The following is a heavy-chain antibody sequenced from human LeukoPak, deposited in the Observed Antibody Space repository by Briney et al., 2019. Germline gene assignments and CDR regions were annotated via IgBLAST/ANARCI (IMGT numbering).Heavy chain of an antibody. D-gene: IGHD5-18*01. V-gene: IGHV3-30-3*01. J-gene: IGHJ4*02. CDR1: GFTFSSYA. Sequence: PGGSLRLSCAASGFTFSSYAMHWVRQAPGKGLEWVAVISYDGSNKYYADSVKGRFTISRDNSKNTLYLQMNSLRAEDTAVYYCARGDSGYSYGYYYFDYWGQGTLVTVSS. CDR3: ARGDSGYSYGYYYFDY. CDR2: ISYDGSNK.